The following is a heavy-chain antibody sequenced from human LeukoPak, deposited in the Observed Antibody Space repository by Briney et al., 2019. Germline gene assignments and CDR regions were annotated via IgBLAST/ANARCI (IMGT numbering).Heavy chain of an antibody. D-gene: IGHD3-10*01. Sequence: SETLSLTCAVYGGSFSGYYWSWIRQPPGKGLEWIGEINHSGSTNYNPSLKSRVTISVDTSKNQFSLKLSSVTAADTAVYYCARGRYRGVIYYWAQGTLVTVSS. CDR2: INHSGST. CDR1: GGSFSGYY. V-gene: IGHV4-34*01. CDR3: ARGRYRGVIYY. J-gene: IGHJ4*02.